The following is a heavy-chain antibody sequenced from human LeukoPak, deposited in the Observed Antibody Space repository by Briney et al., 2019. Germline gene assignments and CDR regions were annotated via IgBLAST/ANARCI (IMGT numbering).Heavy chain of an antibody. V-gene: IGHV1-46*01. CDR2: INPSGGST. J-gene: IGHJ4*02. CDR1: GYTFTSYY. CDR3: ARGIYTTYLDY. Sequence: ASVKVSCKASGYTFTSYYMHWVRQAPGQGLEWMGLINPSGGSTIYAQKFQGRVTMTRDTSTSTVYMELSSLRSEDTAVYYCARGIYTTYLDYWGQGTLVTVSS. D-gene: IGHD1-14*01.